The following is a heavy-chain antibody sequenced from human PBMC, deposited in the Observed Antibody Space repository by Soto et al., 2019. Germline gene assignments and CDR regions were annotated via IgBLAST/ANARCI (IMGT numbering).Heavy chain of an antibody. V-gene: IGHV3-74*01. Sequence: EVPLVDSGGGLVQPGGSLRLSCAASEFTFRSYWMHWVRQSPGKGLVWVSRISGDGSSTTYADSVRGRFTISRDNAKNTVYLQMDSLRAEDTAVYYCARSLPGTYGAFDLWGQGTMVTVSS. CDR1: EFTFRSYW. J-gene: IGHJ3*01. D-gene: IGHD1-7*01. CDR2: ISGDGSST. CDR3: ARSLPGTYGAFDL.